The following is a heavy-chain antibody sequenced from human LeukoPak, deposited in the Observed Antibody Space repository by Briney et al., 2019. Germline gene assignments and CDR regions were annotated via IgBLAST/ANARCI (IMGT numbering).Heavy chain of an antibody. V-gene: IGHV3-23*01. CDR1: DFTFTYYA. D-gene: IGHD3-16*01. CDR3: AKDRRTVLITTPFD. J-gene: IGHJ4*02. CDR2: VSDSGETT. Sequence: PAGGSLRLSCAASDFTFTYYAMSWVRQAPGKGLEWVSGVSDSGETTYYADSVKGRFTISRDNTKNTLYLRMNSLRAEDTAVYYCAKDRRTVLITTPFDWGQGTLVTVSS.